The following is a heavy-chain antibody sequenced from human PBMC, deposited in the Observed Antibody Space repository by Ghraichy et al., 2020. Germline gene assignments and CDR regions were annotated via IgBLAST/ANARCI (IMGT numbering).Heavy chain of an antibody. D-gene: IGHD3-10*01. CDR1: GFSFTDYA. CDR2: IRVRGDTI. J-gene: IGHJ4*02. V-gene: IGHV3-48*01. CDR3: ARYGSGSRYRDPFDY. Sequence: GGSLRLSCAASGFSFTDYAMNWVRQAPGKGLEWISHIRVRGDTIYYADSVKGRFTVSRDNDRNSLYLQMSSLRAEDTAVYYCARYGSGSRYRDPFDYWGQGILVTVSS.